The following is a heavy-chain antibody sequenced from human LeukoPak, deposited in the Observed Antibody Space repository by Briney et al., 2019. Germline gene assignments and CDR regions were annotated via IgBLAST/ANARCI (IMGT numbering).Heavy chain of an antibody. J-gene: IGHJ4*02. V-gene: IGHV3-23*01. Sequence: GGSLRLSCVASGITFSDYNMNWVRQAPGKGLEWVSAISGSGGSTYYADSVKGRFTISRDNSKNTLYLQMNSLRAEDTAVYYCAKDHNFWSGYYNSWGQGTLVTVSS. CDR1: GITFSDYN. CDR3: AKDHNFWSGYYNS. D-gene: IGHD3-3*01. CDR2: ISGSGGST.